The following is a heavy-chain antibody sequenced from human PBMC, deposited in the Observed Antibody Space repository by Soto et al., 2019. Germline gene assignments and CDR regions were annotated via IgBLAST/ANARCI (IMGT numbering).Heavy chain of an antibody. V-gene: IGHV4-34*01. CDR2: INDSGDI. CDR1: GGSFSGYQ. Sequence: QVQLQQWGAGLLKPSETLSLTCAVYGGSFSGYQWSWIRQTPGKGLEWIGGINDSGDINYNPSLKSRVTVVVDSPKKLISLRLSSVAAADTAVYYCARGVILWFGELSRRGGYYYCMDVWGKGTTVTVSS. J-gene: IGHJ6*03. D-gene: IGHD3-10*01. CDR3: ARGVILWFGELSRRGGYYYCMDV.